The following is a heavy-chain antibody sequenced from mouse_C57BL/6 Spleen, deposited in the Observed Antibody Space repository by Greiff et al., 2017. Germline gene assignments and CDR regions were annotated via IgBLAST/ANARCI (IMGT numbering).Heavy chain of an antibody. CDR3: TTKDSSGYGFAY. CDR2: IDPENGDT. D-gene: IGHD3-2*02. CDR1: GFNIKDDY. V-gene: IGHV14-4*01. J-gene: IGHJ3*01. Sequence: EVKLMESGAELVRPGASVKLSCTASGFNIKDDYMHWVKQRPEQGLEWIGWIDPENGDTEYASKFQGKATITADTSSNTAYLQLSSLTSEDTAVYYCTTKDSSGYGFAYWGQGTLVTVSA.